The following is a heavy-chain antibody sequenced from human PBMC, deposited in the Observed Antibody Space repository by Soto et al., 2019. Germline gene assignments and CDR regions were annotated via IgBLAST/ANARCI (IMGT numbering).Heavy chain of an antibody. D-gene: IGHD1-26*01. CDR2: IYHAGST. V-gene: IGHV4-4*02. CDR3: ARADHIVGNTTPLDS. Sequence: PSETLSLTCTVSGGSITNSNWWSWVRLPPAKGLEWIGDIYHAGSTKYNPSLARRVTISVDTSNNQFALTLTSVTAADTAVYFCARADHIVGNTTPLDSWGQGTLVTVSS. CDR1: GGSITNSNW. J-gene: IGHJ4*02.